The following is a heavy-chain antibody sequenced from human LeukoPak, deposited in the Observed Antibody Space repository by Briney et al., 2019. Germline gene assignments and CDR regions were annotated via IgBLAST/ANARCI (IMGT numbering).Heavy chain of an antibody. CDR2: ISAYNGNT. Sequence: APVKVSCKASGYTFTSYGISWVRQAPGQGLEWMGWISAYNGNTNYAQKLQGRVTMTTDTSTSTAYMELRSLRSDDTAVYYCARGRGETYYDFWSGSPNFDYWGQGTLVTVSS. CDR3: ARGRGETYYDFWSGSPNFDY. D-gene: IGHD3-3*01. J-gene: IGHJ4*02. V-gene: IGHV1-18*01. CDR1: GYTFTSYG.